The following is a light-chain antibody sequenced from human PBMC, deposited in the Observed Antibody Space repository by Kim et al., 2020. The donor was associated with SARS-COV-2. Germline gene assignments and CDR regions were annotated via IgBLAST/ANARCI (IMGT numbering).Light chain of an antibody. J-gene: IGLJ2*01. V-gene: IGLV6-57*01. Sequence: GKTVTSSCTRSSGSIAGDHVQWYQQRPGSSPTTVIHEDNRRPSGVPDRFSGSIDSSSNSASLTISGLKTEDEADYYCQTYDNTNVVFGGGTQLTVL. CDR2: EDN. CDR1: SGSIAGDH. CDR3: QTYDNTNVV.